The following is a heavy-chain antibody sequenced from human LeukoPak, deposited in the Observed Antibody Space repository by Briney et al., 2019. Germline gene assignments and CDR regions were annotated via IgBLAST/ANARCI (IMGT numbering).Heavy chain of an antibody. V-gene: IGHV3-74*03. Sequence: SGGSLRLSCAASGFTFNFYWMHWVRQAPGKGLVWVSLISSDGSITKYADSVKGRFTISRDNAKNTLYLQMNSLRAEDTAVYYCAKEMATISAPFDYWGQGTPVTVSS. CDR1: GFTFNFYW. D-gene: IGHD5-24*01. J-gene: IGHJ4*02. CDR3: AKEMATISAPFDY. CDR2: ISSDGSIT.